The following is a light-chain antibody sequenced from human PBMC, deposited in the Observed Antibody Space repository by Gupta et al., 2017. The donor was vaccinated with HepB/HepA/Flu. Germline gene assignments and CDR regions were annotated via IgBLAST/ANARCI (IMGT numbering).Light chain of an antibody. V-gene: IGKV4-1*01. CDR2: WAS. J-gene: IGKJ1*01. Sequence: DIVMTQSPDSLAVSLGERATINFKSSQSVLYSSNNKNYLAWYQQKPGQPPKLLIYWASTRESGVPDRFSGSGSGTDFTLTISSLHAEDVAVYYCQQYYSTPLTFGQGTKVEIK. CDR3: QQYYSTPLT. CDR1: QSVLYSSNNKNY.